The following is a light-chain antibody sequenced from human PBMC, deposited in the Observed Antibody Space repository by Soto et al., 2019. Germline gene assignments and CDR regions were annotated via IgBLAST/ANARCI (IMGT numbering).Light chain of an antibody. CDR3: CSYAGSYIWV. Sequence: QSALTQPRSVSGSPEQSVTISCTGTSSDVGSYNFVSWYQQHPGKAPKLMIYDVTKRPAGVPDRFSGSKSGNTASLTISGLQAEDEADYYCCSYAGSYIWVFGWGTKLTVL. CDR1: SSDVGSYNF. J-gene: IGLJ3*02. CDR2: DVT. V-gene: IGLV2-11*01.